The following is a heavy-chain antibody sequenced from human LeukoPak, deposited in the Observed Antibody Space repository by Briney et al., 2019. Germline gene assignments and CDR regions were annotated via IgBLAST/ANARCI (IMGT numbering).Heavy chain of an antibody. V-gene: IGHV4-61*01. CDR3: ARNPSGYFNY. CDR2: IYYSGST. D-gene: IGHD3-22*01. J-gene: IGHJ4*02. Sequence: SETLSLTCTVSGGSVNSGNYYWSWIRQPPGKGLEWIGFIYYSGSTNYNPSLKSRVTISVDTSKNQFSLKLSSVTAADTAVYYCARNPSGYFNYWGQGTLATVSS. CDR1: GGSVNSGNYY.